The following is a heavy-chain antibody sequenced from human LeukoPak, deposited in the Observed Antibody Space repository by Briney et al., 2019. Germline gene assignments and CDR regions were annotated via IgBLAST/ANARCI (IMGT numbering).Heavy chain of an antibody. Sequence: PSETLSLTCSVSGDSITNRNYHWGWIRQPPGKGPEWIGSIFYSGITYYNPSLKSRVTISVDTSKNHFSLRLSSVTAADTAVYYCARDPPSSILEPVGATRDYWGQGTLVTVSS. CDR3: ARDPPSSILEPVGATRDY. V-gene: IGHV4-39*07. CDR1: GDSITNRNYH. J-gene: IGHJ4*02. D-gene: IGHD1-26*01. CDR2: IFYSGIT.